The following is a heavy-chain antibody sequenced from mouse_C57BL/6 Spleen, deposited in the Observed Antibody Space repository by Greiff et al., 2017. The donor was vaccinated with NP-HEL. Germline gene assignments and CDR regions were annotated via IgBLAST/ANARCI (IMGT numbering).Heavy chain of an antibody. Sequence: QVQLQQSGPELVKPGASVKISCKASGYAFSSSWMNWVKQRPGKGLEWIGRIYPGDGDTNYNGKFKGKATLTADKSSSTAYMQLSSLTSEDAAVYFCARSDYGSSWGQGTLVTVSA. D-gene: IGHD1-1*01. CDR2: IYPGDGDT. V-gene: IGHV1-82*01. J-gene: IGHJ3*01. CDR1: GYAFSSSW. CDR3: ARSDYGSS.